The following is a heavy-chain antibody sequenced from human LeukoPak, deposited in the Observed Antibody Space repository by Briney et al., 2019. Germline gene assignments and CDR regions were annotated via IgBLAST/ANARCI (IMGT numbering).Heavy chain of an antibody. J-gene: IGHJ5*02. D-gene: IGHD1-7*01. Sequence: PSETLSLTCTVSGGSISSSSYYWGWIRQPPGKGLEWIGSIYYSGSTYYNPSLKSRVTISVDTSKNQFSLKLSSVTAADTAVYYCARLNWNYANWFDPWGQGTLVTVSS. CDR2: IYYSGST. V-gene: IGHV4-39*01. CDR1: GGSISSSSYY. CDR3: ARLNWNYANWFDP.